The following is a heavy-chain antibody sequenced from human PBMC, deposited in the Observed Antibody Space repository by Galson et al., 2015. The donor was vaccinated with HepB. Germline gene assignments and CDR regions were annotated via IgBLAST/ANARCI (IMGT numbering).Heavy chain of an antibody. D-gene: IGHD5-12*01. CDR3: ARVSQTSRWLRLGFDDY. Sequence: SVKVSCKASGYTFTSYGISWVRQAPGQGLEWMGWISAYNGNTNYAQKLQGRVTMTTDTSTSTAYMELRSLRSDDTAVYYCARVSQTSRWLRLGFDDYWGQGTLVTVSS. V-gene: IGHV1-18*01. CDR2: ISAYNGNT. CDR1: GYTFTSYG. J-gene: IGHJ4*02.